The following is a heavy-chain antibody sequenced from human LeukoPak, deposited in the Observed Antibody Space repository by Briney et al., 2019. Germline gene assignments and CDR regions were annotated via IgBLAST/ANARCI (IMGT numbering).Heavy chain of an antibody. CDR1: GFTFSSYA. Sequence: QPGGSLRLSCAASGFTFSSYALHWVRQAPGKGLEWVTVISYDGSSKYYADSVKGRFTISRDNSKNTLYLQMNSLRPEDTAVYYCARGPSGYHNTGGQGTLVTVSS. CDR2: ISYDGSSK. V-gene: IGHV3-30*04. D-gene: IGHD5-12*01. J-gene: IGHJ4*02. CDR3: ARGPSGYHNT.